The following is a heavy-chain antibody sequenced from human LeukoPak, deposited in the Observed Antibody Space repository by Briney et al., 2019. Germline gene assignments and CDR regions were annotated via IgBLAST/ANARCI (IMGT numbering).Heavy chain of an antibody. J-gene: IGHJ4*02. V-gene: IGHV3-48*01. CDR2: ISTSSSTI. CDR1: GFTFSSYT. CDR3: ARDLDSSGWYPDY. D-gene: IGHD6-19*01. Sequence: GGSLRLSCAASGFTFSSYTMNWVRQAPGKGLEWISYISTSSSTIYYADSVKGRFTISRDNSKNTLYLQMNSLRAEDTAVYYCARDLDSSGWYPDYWGQGTLVTVSS.